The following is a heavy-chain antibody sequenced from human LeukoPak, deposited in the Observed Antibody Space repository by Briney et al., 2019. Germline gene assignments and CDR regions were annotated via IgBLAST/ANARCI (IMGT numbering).Heavy chain of an antibody. CDR1: GFTFSSYT. CDR2: IKQDGSEK. D-gene: IGHD6-19*01. CDR3: AGGSGWVTDS. Sequence: GGSLRLSCAASGFTFSSYTMNWVRQAPGKGLEWVANIKQDGSEKYYVDSVKGRFTISRDNAKNSLYLQMNSLRAEDTAVYFCAGGSGWVTDSWGQGTLVTVSA. J-gene: IGHJ4*02. V-gene: IGHV3-7*01.